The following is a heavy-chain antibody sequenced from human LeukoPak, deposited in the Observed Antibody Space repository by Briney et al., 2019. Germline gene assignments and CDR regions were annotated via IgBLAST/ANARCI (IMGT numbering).Heavy chain of an antibody. CDR1: GYSFTSYW. V-gene: IGHV5-51*01. Sequence: LGESLKISCKGSGYSFTSYWIGWVRQMPGKGLEWMGIIYPGDSDTRYSPSFQGQVAISADKSISTAYLQRSSVTSSVAAMYYYAKLWGPLPDIAPEQHNRFDPLGQGTLVTGSS. D-gene: IGHD1/OR15-1a*01. J-gene: IGHJ5*02. CDR3: AKLWGPLPDIAPEQHNRFDP. CDR2: IYPGDSDT.